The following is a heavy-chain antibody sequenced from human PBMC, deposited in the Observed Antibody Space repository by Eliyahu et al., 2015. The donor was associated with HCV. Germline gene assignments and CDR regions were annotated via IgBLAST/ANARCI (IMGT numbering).Heavy chain of an antibody. V-gene: IGHV3-49*05. CDR1: GFTFGDYA. CDR3: TRVFLVPNWWYGDFPYFDY. Sequence: EVQLVESGGGLVKPGRSLRLSCTASGFTFGDYAMSWFRQAPGKGLEWVGFIRSQAFGGTTEYAASVKGRFTISRDDSKSIAYLQMNSLKTEDTAVYYCTRVFLVPNWWYGDFPYFDYWGQGTLVTVSS. CDR2: IRSQAFGGTT. J-gene: IGHJ4*02. D-gene: IGHD4-17*01.